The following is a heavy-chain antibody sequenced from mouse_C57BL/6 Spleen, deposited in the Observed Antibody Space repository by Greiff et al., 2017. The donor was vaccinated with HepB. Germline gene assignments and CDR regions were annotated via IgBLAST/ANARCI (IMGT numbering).Heavy chain of an antibody. CDR1: GFTFSDYG. V-gene: IGHV5-17*01. D-gene: IGHD2-1*01. J-gene: IGHJ4*01. CDR2: ISSGSSTI. Sequence: EVHLVESGGGLVKPGGSLKLSCAASGFTFSDYGMHWVRQAPEKGLGWVAYISSGSSTIYYADTVKGRFTISRDNAKNTLFLHMTSLTSEDKAMYYCARSYGNYGAMDYWGQGTSVTVSS. CDR3: ARSYGNYGAMDY.